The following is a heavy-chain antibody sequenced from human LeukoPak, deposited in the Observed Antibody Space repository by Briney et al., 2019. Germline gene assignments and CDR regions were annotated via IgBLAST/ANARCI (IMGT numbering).Heavy chain of an antibody. J-gene: IGHJ4*02. CDR1: GFTFSSYA. CDR3: ARVSIAAAVPPYYFYY. D-gene: IGHD6-13*01. V-gene: IGHV3-30-3*01. Sequence: GGSLRLSCAASGFTFSSYAMHWARQAPGKGLEWVAVISYDGSNKYYADSVKGRFTISRDNSKNTLYLQMNSLRAEDTAVYYCARVSIAAAVPPYYFYYWGQGTLVTVSS. CDR2: ISYDGSNK.